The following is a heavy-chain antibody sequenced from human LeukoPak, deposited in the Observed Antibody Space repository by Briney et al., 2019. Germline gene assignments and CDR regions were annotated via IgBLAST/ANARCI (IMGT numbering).Heavy chain of an antibody. CDR2: ISYDGSNK. J-gene: IGHJ3*02. CDR1: GFTFSRYG. D-gene: IGHD3-10*01. CDR3: AREEGSPDAFDI. V-gene: IGHV3-30*19. Sequence: GGSLRLSCAASGFTFSRYGMHWVRQAPGKGPEWVAVISYDGSNKYYADSVKGRFTISRDNSKNTLYLQMNSLRAEDTTVYYCAREEGSPDAFDIWGQGTMVTVSS.